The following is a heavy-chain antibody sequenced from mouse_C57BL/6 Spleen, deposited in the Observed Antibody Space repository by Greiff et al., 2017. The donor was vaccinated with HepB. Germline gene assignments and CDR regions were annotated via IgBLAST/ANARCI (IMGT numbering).Heavy chain of an antibody. CDR2: IDPETGGT. CDR3: TRSDGYPY. J-gene: IGHJ3*01. Sequence: VQLQQSGAELVRPGASVTLSCKASGYTFTDYEMHWVKQTPVHGLEWIGAIDPETGGTAYNQKFKGKAILTADKSSSTAYMELRSLTSEDSAVYYCTRSDGYPYWGQGTLVTVCA. CDR1: GYTFTDYE. V-gene: IGHV1-15*01. D-gene: IGHD2-3*01.